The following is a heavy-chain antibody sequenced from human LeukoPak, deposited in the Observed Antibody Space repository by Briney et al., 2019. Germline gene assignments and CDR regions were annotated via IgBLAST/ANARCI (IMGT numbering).Heavy chain of an antibody. CDR3: ARDSGERGSGSYLIAY. V-gene: IGHV1-18*01. J-gene: IGHJ4*02. CDR2: ISAYNGNT. Sequence: ASVKVSCKASGYTFTSYGISWVRQAPGQGLEWMGWISAYNGNTNYAQKLQGRVTMTTDTSTSTAYMELRSLRSDDTAMYYCARDSGERGSGSYLIAYWGQGTLVTVSS. CDR1: GYTFTSYG. D-gene: IGHD3-10*01.